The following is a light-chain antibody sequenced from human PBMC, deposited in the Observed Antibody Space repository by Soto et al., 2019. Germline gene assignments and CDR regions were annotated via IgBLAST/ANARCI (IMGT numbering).Light chain of an antibody. CDR1: QDISSW. V-gene: IGKV1-12*01. CDR3: QQANSFPLT. J-gene: IGKJ4*01. Sequence: DIQMTQSPSFVSASVGDRVTITCRASQDISSWLVWYQQKPGKAPKLLIHATSGLHSGVPSRFSGSGSGTDFTLTISNLQSEDFATYYCQQANSFPLTFGGGTKVDIK. CDR2: ATS.